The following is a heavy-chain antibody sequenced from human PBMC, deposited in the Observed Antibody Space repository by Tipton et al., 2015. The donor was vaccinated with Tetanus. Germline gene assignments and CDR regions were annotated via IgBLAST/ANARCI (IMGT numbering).Heavy chain of an antibody. D-gene: IGHD2-8*01. CDR2: IFYSGST. V-gene: IGHV4-59*01. Sequence: TLSLTCTVSGDSMSKYYWSWIRQPPGKGLEWISYIFYSGSTNYNPSLKSRVTISMDTSKNQISLKLSSVTAADTAVYFCARRSYCTSSRCFDAFDLWGPGTRVTVSS. J-gene: IGHJ3*01. CDR3: ARRSYCTSSRCFDAFDL. CDR1: GDSMSKYY.